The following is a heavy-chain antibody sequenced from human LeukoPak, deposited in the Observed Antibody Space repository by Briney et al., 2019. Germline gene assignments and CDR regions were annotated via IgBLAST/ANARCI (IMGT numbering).Heavy chain of an antibody. CDR1: GFTFSSYG. CDR2: ISYDGSNK. CDR3: AKVPGVTTVTTDYYYGMDV. D-gene: IGHD4-17*01. Sequence: PGRSLRLSCAASGFTFSSYGMHWVRQAPGKGLEWVAVISYDGSNKYYADSVKGRFTISRDKSKNTLYLQMNSLRAEDTAVYYCAKVPGVTTVTTDYYYGMDVWGQGTTVTVSS. V-gene: IGHV3-30*18. J-gene: IGHJ6*02.